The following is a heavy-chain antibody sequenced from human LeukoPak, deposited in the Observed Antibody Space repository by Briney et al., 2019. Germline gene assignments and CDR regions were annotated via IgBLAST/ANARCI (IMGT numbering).Heavy chain of an antibody. CDR3: AFAPGDY. CDR1: GYTFTGYY. Sequence: ASVKVSCKASGYTFTGYYMHWVRQAPGQGLEWMGWINPNTGDTNYAQKFQGRVTITRDTSTTTVYMEISRLTSDDTALFYCAFAPGDYWGQGTLVTVSS. CDR2: INPNTGDT. V-gene: IGHV1-2*02. J-gene: IGHJ4*02.